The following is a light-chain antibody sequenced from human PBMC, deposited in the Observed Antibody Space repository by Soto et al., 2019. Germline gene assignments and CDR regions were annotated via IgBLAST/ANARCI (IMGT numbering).Light chain of an antibody. J-gene: IGKJ4*01. CDR3: QQYDSYPLT. Sequence: DSQMTQSPSTLSASVGDRVTITSRASQSVTTWLAWYQQKPGKAPKILISKASNLQSAVPSRFSASGSGTEFTLTISSLQPDDFGTYYCQQYDSYPLTFGGGTQVEIK. CDR1: QSVTTW. CDR2: KAS. V-gene: IGKV1-5*03.